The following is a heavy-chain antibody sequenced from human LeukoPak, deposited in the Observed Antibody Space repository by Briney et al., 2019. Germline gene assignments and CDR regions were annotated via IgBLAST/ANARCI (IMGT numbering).Heavy chain of an antibody. V-gene: IGHV4-39*01. D-gene: IGHD1-26*01. J-gene: IGHJ6*02. CDR3: ARRRGSYGMDYYYYYGMDV. Sequence: SETLSLTCTVSGGSISSSSYYWGWIRQPPGKGLEWIGSIYYSGSTYYNPSLKSRVTLSVDTSKNQFSLKLSSVTAADTAVYYCARRRGSYGMDYYYYYGMDVWGQGTTVTVSS. CDR1: GGSISSSSYY. CDR2: IYYSGST.